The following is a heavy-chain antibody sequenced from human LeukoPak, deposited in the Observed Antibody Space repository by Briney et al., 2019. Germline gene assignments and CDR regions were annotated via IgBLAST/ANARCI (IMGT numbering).Heavy chain of an antibody. Sequence: SETLSLTCAVYGGSFSGYYWSWIRQPPGKGLEWIGYIYYSGSTNYNPSLKSRVTISVDTSKNQFSLKLSSVTAADTAVYYCAGHHPRNTVDFWGQGTLVTVSS. CDR1: GGSFSGYY. D-gene: IGHD2/OR15-2a*01. CDR3: AGHHPRNTVDF. CDR2: IYYSGST. J-gene: IGHJ4*02. V-gene: IGHV4-59*08.